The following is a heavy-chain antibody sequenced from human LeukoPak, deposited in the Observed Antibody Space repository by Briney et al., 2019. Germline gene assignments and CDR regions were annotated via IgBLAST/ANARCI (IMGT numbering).Heavy chain of an antibody. J-gene: IGHJ2*01. CDR1: GDSISSKNAA. V-gene: IGHV6-1*01. CDR2: TYYRSKWYN. CDR3: ARAVGYFDL. Sequence: SHTLSLIRAISGDSISSKNAAWNWIRQSPSRGLEWLGRTYYRSKWYNEYAVSVKSRITINPDTSKNQCSLQLNSVTPEDTAVYYCARAVGYFDLWGRGTLVTVSS.